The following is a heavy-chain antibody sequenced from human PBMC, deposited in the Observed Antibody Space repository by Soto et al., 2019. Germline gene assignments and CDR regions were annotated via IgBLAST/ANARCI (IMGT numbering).Heavy chain of an antibody. J-gene: IGHJ4*02. Sequence: SETLSLTCAVYGGSFSGYYWSWIRQPPGKGLEWIGEINHSGSTNYNPSLKSRVTISVDTSKNQFSLKLSSVTAADTAVYYCARQGGNVRAVAGTRIFYYFDYWGQGTLVTVSS. CDR3: ARQGGNVRAVAGTRIFYYFDY. V-gene: IGHV4-34*01. D-gene: IGHD6-19*01. CDR2: INHSGST. CDR1: GGSFSGYY.